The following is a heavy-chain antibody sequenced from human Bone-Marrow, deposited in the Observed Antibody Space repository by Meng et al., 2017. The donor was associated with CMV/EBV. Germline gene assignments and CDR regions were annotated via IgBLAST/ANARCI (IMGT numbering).Heavy chain of an antibody. Sequence: GGSLRLSCAASGFTFSDYYMSWIRQAPGKWLEWVSYISSSGSTIYYADSVKGRFTISRDNAKNTLYLQMNGLRAEDTAVYYCARTGRGRGSYCSSTSCYKPYGMDVWGQGTTVTVSS. CDR1: GFTFSDYY. CDR2: ISSSGSTI. D-gene: IGHD2-2*02. J-gene: IGHJ6*02. V-gene: IGHV3-11*04. CDR3: ARTGRGRGSYCSSTSCYKPYGMDV.